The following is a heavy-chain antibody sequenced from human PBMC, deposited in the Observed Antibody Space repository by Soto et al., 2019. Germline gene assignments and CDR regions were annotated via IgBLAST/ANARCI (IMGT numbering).Heavy chain of an antibody. CDR2: VYMSGST. D-gene: IGHD1-26*01. CDR3: ARTVGAAYYFDF. J-gene: IGHJ4*02. CDR1: GDSMTKYY. Sequence: QVQLQESGPGLVKPSETLSLTCTVSGDSMTKYYWSWIRQPAGKGLEWIGRVYMSGSTNYNPSLKSLVTMSIDTSNNHFSLDLKSVTAADTAVYYCARTVGAAYYFDFWGQGALVTVSS. V-gene: IGHV4-4*07.